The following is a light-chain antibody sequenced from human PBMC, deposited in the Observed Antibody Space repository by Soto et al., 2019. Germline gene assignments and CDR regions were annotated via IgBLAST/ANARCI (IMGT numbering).Light chain of an antibody. V-gene: IGKV3-11*01. CDR2: DAS. CDR1: QSVSSY. CDR3: QQRSNWPQVT. Sequence: EIVLTQSPATLSLSPGERATLSCRASQSVSSYLAWYQQKPGQAPRLLIYDASNRATGIPARFSGSGSGTDFTLTISSLEPEDFAVYYCQQRSNWPQVTCGQGTRLESK. J-gene: IGKJ5*01.